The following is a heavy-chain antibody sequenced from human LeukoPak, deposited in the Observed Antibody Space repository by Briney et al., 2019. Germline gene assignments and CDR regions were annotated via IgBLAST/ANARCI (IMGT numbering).Heavy chain of an antibody. D-gene: IGHD3-22*01. CDR2: IYYSGST. Sequence: SETLSLTCTVSGGSINTYYWGWIRQPPGKGLEWIGYIYYSGSTNYNPSLKSRVTTSVDTSKNQFSLKLSSVTAADTAVYYCGGSTAYYPFSYYYYMDVWGKGTTVTVSS. CDR1: GGSINTYY. V-gene: IGHV4-59*08. CDR3: GGSTAYYPFSYYYYMDV. J-gene: IGHJ6*03.